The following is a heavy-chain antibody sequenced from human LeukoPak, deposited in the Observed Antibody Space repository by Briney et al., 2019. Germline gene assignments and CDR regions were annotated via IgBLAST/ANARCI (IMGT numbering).Heavy chain of an antibody. V-gene: IGHV3-9*01. D-gene: IGHD1-7*01. CDR3: AKDISWNYGAFDI. CDR2: ISWNSGSI. J-gene: IGHJ3*02. Sequence: SLRLSCXASGFTXXDYAMHWVRQAPGKGLEWVSGISWNSGSIGYADPVKGRFTISRDNAKNSLYLQMNSLRAEDTALYYCAKDISWNYGAFDIWGQGTMVTVSS. CDR1: GFTXXDYA.